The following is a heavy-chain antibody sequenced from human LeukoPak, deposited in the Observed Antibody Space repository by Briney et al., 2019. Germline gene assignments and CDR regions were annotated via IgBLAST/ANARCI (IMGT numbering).Heavy chain of an antibody. J-gene: IGHJ4*02. Sequence: SETLSLTRTVSGGSISSSSYYWGWIRQPPGKGLEWIGSIYYSGSTYYNPSLKSRVTISVDTSKNQFSLKLSSVTAADTAVYYCVVVVPAAILDYWGQGTLVTVSS. CDR2: IYYSGST. V-gene: IGHV4-39*01. CDR3: VVVVPAAILDY. D-gene: IGHD2-2*01. CDR1: GGSISSSSYY.